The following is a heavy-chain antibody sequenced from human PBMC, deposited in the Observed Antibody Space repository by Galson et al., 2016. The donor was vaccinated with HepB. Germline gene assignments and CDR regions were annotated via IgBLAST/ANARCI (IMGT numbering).Heavy chain of an antibody. J-gene: IGHJ4*02. CDR1: GFTFSNYS. D-gene: IGHD3-10*01. CDR3: TRVYGAGSSIFDY. Sequence: SLRLSCAASGFTFSNYSMHWVRQAPGKGLEWVAIIWHDGSNKYYADSVKGRFTISRDNSKNTLYLQMNSLRAEDTAVFYCTRVYGAGSSIFDYWGQGTLVSVSS. V-gene: IGHV3-33*01. CDR2: IWHDGSNK.